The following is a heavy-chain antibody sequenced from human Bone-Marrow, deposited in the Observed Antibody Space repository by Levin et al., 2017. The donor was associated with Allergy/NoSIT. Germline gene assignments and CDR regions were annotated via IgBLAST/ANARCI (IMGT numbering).Heavy chain of an antibody. Sequence: GESLKISCAASGFTLSSYAMSWVRQASGKGLEWVSTSGGRGDGTYYADSVKGRFTISRDNSKNTLYLQMNSLRAEDTAVYYCVKGREYTSGWRFVFDIWGQGTVVTVSS. V-gene: IGHV3-23*01. CDR1: GFTLSSYA. J-gene: IGHJ3*02. CDR2: SGGRGDGT. D-gene: IGHD6-19*01. CDR3: VKGREYTSGWRFVFDI.